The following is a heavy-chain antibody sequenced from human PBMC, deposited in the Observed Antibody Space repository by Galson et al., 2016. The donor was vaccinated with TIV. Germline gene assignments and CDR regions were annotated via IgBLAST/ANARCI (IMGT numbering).Heavy chain of an antibody. V-gene: IGHV1-69*06. CDR2: LLPFFGEP. CDR3: ARGPYSAPWDATNYVYYMDV. CDR1: GDTFNKFA. Sequence: SVKVSCKASGDTFNKFAIAWVRRAPGQGLQWMGGLLPFFGEPNYAQNFRGRVTISADRSKNTAHLELRRLTTTDSAVYYCARGPYSAPWDATNYVYYMDVWGRGTSVTVS. J-gene: IGHJ6*03. D-gene: IGHD1-26*01.